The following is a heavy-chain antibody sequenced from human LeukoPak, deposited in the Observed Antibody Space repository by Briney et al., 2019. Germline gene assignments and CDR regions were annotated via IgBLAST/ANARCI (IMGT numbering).Heavy chain of an antibody. CDR2: IKQDGSEK. D-gene: IGHD3-22*01. Sequence: GGSLRLSCAASGFTFSSYWMSWVRQAPGKGLEWVANIKQDGSEKYYVDSVKGRFTISRDNAKNSLYLQMNSLRAEDTAVYYCARGSDSSGYYSYYYYYMDVWGKGTTVTVSS. CDR1: GFTFSSYW. J-gene: IGHJ6*03. V-gene: IGHV3-7*01. CDR3: ARGSDSSGYYSYYYYYMDV.